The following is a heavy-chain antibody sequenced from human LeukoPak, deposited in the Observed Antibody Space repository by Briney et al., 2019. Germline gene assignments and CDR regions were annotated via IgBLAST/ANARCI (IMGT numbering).Heavy chain of an antibody. CDR3: ARAKYDILTGYYNNRFDP. V-gene: IGHV4-39*07. CDR1: GGSISSSSYY. CDR2: IYYSGST. J-gene: IGHJ5*02. D-gene: IGHD3-9*01. Sequence: SETLSLTCTVSGGSISSSSYYWGWIRQPPGKGLEWIGSIYYSGSTYYNPSLKSRVTISVDTSKNQFSLKLSSVTAADTAVYYCARAKYDILTGYYNNRFDPWGQGTLVTVSS.